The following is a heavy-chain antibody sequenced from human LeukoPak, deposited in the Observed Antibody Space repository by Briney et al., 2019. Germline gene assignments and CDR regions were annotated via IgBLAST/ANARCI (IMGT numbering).Heavy chain of an antibody. J-gene: IGHJ1*01. V-gene: IGHV3-9*01. CDR1: GFRVGDYA. CDR2: INWDSSKT. CDR3: TRDDNMVRGVFQY. D-gene: IGHD3-10*01. Sequence: PGRSLRLSCAVSGFRVGDYALYWVRQTPGKGLEWVSSINWDSSKTDYADSVKGRFTISKDTARNSLYLQKNSLRVEDTALYDCTRDDNMVRGVFQYWGQGTLVTVSS.